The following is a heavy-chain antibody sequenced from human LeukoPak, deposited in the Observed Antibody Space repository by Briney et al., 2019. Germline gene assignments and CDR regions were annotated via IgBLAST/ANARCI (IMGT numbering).Heavy chain of an antibody. CDR1: GGSISSYY. CDR2: IYYSGST. J-gene: IGHJ2*01. D-gene: IGHD2-15*01. CDR3: ARDRGRRTYCSGGSCYSPDWYFDL. V-gene: IGHV4-59*01. Sequence: SETLSLTCTVSGGSISSYYWSWIRQPPGKGLEWIGYIYYSGSTNYNPSLKSRVTISVDTSKNQFSLKLSSVTAADTAVYYCARDRGRRTYCSGGSCYSPDWYFDLWGRGTLVTVSS.